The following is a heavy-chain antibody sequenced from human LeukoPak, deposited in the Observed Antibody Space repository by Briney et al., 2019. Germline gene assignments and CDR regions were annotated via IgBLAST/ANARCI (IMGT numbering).Heavy chain of an antibody. CDR1: GFTFSSYG. V-gene: IGHV3-30*02. Sequence: GGSLRLSXAASGFTFSSYGMHWVRQAPGKGLEWVAFIRYDGSNKYYADSVKGRFTISRDNSKNTLYLQMNSLRAEDTAVYYCAKDLGYSYGAPFDYWGQGTLVTVSS. CDR3: AKDLGYSYGAPFDY. D-gene: IGHD5-18*01. J-gene: IGHJ4*02. CDR2: IRYDGSNK.